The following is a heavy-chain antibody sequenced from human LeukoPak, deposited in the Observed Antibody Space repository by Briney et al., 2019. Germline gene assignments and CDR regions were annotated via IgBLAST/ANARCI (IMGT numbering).Heavy chain of an antibody. V-gene: IGHV3-23*01. CDR2: IRPNGDRT. CDR3: ARAYDKAYDY. CDR1: GFTLSSYN. J-gene: IGHJ4*02. Sequence: GGSLRLSCVASGFTLSSYNMKWVRQAPGKGLEWVSSIRPNGDRTFYADFVKGRFTISRDNSKNTVSLHMNSLRAEDSAIYRCARAYDKAYDYWGQGTLVTVSS. D-gene: IGHD2-21*01.